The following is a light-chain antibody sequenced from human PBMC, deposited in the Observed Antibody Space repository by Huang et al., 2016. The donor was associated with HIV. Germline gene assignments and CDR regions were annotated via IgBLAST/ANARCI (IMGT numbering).Light chain of an antibody. CDR1: QSVSSN. V-gene: IGKV3-15*01. J-gene: IGKJ1*01. CDR2: AAS. CDR3: QQYNNWPRT. Sequence: EIVMTQSPATLSVSPGERATLSCRASQSVSSNLAWYQQKPGQAPRLLIYAASTRATGILARFSGSGSGTEFTLTISSLQSEDFAVYYCQQYNNWPRTFGQGTKVEIK.